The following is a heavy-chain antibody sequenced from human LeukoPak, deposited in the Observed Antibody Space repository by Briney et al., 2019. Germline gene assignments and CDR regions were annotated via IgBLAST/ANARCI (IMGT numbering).Heavy chain of an antibody. J-gene: IGHJ6*04. CDR1: GGSISSHS. CDR3: ARRWDTATLDV. V-gene: IGHV4-4*08. D-gene: IGHD5-18*01. Sequence: SETLSLTCTVSGGSISSHSWSWIRQPPGKGLEWIGYIYTSGYTNYNPSLKSRVTMSVDTSKNPFSLKVTSVTAADTAVYYCARRWDTATLDVWGKGTTVTVSS. CDR2: IYTSGYT.